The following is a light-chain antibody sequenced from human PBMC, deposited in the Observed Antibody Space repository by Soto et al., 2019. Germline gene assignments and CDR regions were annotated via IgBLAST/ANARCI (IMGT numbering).Light chain of an antibody. CDR2: GAS. J-gene: IGKJ5*01. V-gene: IGKV3-20*01. CDR3: HQYDSSPIT. CDR1: QRVSSSY. Sequence: EIVLTQSPGTLSLSPGERATLSCRTSQRVSSSYLAWYQQKPGQAPRLLIYGASSRATGIPDRFSGSGSGTAFTLTISRLEPEDFAVYYCHQYDSSPITFGQGTRLEIK.